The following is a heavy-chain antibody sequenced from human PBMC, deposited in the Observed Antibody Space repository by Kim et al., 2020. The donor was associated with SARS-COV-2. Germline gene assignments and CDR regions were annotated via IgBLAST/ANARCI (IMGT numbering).Heavy chain of an antibody. J-gene: IGHJ4*02. V-gene: IGHV4-59*01. D-gene: IGHD6-13*01. CDR3: ARVNAAAAGLNYFDY. Sequence: PSLKSRVTISVDTSKNQFSLKLSSVTAADTAVYYCARVNAAAAGLNYFDYWGQGTLVTVSS.